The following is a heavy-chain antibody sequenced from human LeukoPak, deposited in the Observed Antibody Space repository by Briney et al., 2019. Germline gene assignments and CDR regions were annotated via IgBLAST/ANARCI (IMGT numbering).Heavy chain of an antibody. CDR2: IRYDGNNK. V-gene: IGHV3-30*02. CDR3: ARDEASVYYYDSSGPTDY. D-gene: IGHD3-22*01. J-gene: IGHJ4*02. CDR1: GFTFSTYG. Sequence: GGSLRLSCAASGFTFSTYGMHWVRQAPGKGLEWVAFIRYDGNNKFYADSVKGRFTISRDNAKNSLYLQMNSLRAEDTAVYYCARDEASVYYYDSSGPTDYWGQGTLVTVSS.